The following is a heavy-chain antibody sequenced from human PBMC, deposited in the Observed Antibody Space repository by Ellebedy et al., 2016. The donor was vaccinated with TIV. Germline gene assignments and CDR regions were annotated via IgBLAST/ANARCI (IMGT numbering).Heavy chain of an antibody. CDR3: HSRAWRESGFDY. D-gene: IGHD3-22*01. CDR2: IDWDDDK. V-gene: IGHV2-70*04. Sequence: SGPTLVKPTQTLTLTCTFSGFSVSTRGMLMSWIRQPPGKALEWLERIDWDDDKFYSTSLKTRLTISKDTSKNQVVLTMTNMDPVDTATYYCHSRAWRESGFDYWGQGTLVTVSS. CDR1: GFSVSTRGML. J-gene: IGHJ4*02.